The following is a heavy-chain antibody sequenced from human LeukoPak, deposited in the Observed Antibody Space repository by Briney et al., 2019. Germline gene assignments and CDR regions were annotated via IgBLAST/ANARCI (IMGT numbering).Heavy chain of an antibody. J-gene: IGHJ4*02. D-gene: IGHD3-16*02. CDR2: IRSKAYSGTT. V-gene: IGHV3-49*03. Sequence: QPGRSLRLSCTASGFTFGDYAMSWFRQAPGKGLEWVGFIRSKAYSGTTEYAASVKGRFTISRDDSKSIAYLQMNSLKTEDTAVYYCTRSGGSYRHRTDYWGQGTLVTVSS. CDR1: GFTFGDYA. CDR3: TRSGGSYRHRTDY.